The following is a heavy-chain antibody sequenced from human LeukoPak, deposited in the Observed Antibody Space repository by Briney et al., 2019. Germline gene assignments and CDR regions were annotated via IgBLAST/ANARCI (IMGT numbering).Heavy chain of an antibody. CDR2: INHSGST. V-gene: IGHV4-34*01. Sequence: PSETLSLTCAVYGGSFSGYYWSWIRQPPGKGLEWIGEINHSGSTNYNPSLKSRVTISVDTSKNQFSLKLSSVTAADTAVYYCARASGSSPGGVYYFDYWGQGTLVTVCS. D-gene: IGHD1-26*01. CDR1: GGSFSGYY. J-gene: IGHJ4*02. CDR3: ARASGSSPGGVYYFDY.